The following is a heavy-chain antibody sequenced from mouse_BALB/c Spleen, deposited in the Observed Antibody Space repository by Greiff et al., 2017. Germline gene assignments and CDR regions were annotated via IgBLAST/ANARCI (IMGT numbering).Heavy chain of an antibody. Sequence: QVHVKQSGAELARPGASVKLSCKASGYTFTSYWMQWVKQRPGQGLEWIGAIYPGDGDTRYTQKFKGKATLTADKSSSTAYMQLSSLASEDSAVYYCARWDYEGFAYWGQGTLVTVSA. CDR3: ARWDYEGFAY. D-gene: IGHD2-4*01. V-gene: IGHV1-87*01. CDR1: GYTFTSYW. CDR2: IYPGDGDT. J-gene: IGHJ3*01.